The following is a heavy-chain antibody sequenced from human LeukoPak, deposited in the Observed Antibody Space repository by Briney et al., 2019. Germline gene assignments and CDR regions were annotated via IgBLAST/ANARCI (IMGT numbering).Heavy chain of an antibody. CDR3: AREYDSSGYYYGY. J-gene: IGHJ4*02. CDR1: GGTFSSYA. CDR2: SIPICATA. V-gene: IGHV1-69*05. D-gene: IGHD3-22*01. Sequence: SVKVSCKASGGTFSSYAISWVRQAPAQGLEWIGGSIPICATANYAQKFQGRVTITTDESTRTAYMELSSLRSEDTAVYSCAREYDSSGYYYGYWGTGTLVTVSS.